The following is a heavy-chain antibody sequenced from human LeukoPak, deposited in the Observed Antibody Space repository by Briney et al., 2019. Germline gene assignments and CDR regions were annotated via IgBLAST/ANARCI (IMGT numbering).Heavy chain of an antibody. V-gene: IGHV3-48*03. CDR2: ISSSAGTI. J-gene: IGHJ4*02. CDR1: GFTFSSYE. Sequence: GGSLRLSCAASGFTFSSYEMNWVRQAPGKGLEWVSYISSSAGTIYYTDSVKGRFTISRDNAKNSLYLQMNSLRAEDTAVYYCARDLPDYWGQGTLVTVSS. CDR3: ARDLPDY.